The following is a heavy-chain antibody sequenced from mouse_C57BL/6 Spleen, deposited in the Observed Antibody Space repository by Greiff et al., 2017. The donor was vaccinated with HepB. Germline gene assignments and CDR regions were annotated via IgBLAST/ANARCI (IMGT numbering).Heavy chain of an antibody. Sequence: QVQLQQPGAELVKPGASVKVSCKASGYTFTSYWMHWVKQRPGQGLEWIGRIHPSDSDTNYNQKFKGKATLTVDKSSSTAYMQLSSLTSEDSAVYYCAISSSSYYYGSSYWYFDVWGTGTTVTVSS. D-gene: IGHD1-1*01. J-gene: IGHJ1*03. CDR1: GYTFTSYW. CDR3: AISSSSYYYGSSYWYFDV. V-gene: IGHV1-74*01. CDR2: IHPSDSDT.